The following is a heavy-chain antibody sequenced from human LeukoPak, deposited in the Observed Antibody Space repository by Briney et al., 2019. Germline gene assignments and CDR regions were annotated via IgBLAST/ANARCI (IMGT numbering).Heavy chain of an antibody. CDR1: GGSISSGDYY. CDR2: IYYSGST. V-gene: IGHV4-30-4*01. Sequence: PSETLSLTCTVSGGSISSGDYYWSWIRQPPGKGLEWIGYIYYSGSTYYNPSLKSRVTISVDTSKNQFSLKLSSVTAADTAVYYCARTYGSGSYYLYYYYGMDVWGQGTTVTVSS. D-gene: IGHD3-10*01. CDR3: ARTYGSGSYYLYYYYGMDV. J-gene: IGHJ6*02.